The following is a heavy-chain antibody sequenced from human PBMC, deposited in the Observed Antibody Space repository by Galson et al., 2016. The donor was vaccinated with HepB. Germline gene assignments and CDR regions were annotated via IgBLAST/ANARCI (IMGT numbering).Heavy chain of an antibody. J-gene: IGHJ4*02. Sequence: PALVKPTQTLTLTCTFSGFSLTTSGMHVAWIHQPPGKALEWLGRIDWDEDKFHSTSLKTRLTISKDTSKNQVVLILTNMDPEDTATYYCVRINDGLHFDYWGQGSLVTVSS. D-gene: IGHD5-24*01. CDR3: VRINDGLHFDY. CDR1: GFSLTTSGMH. V-gene: IGHV2-70*04. CDR2: IDWDEDK.